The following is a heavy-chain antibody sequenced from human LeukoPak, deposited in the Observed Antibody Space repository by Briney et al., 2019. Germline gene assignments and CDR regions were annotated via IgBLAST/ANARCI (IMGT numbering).Heavy chain of an antibody. CDR1: GGSVSSGSYY. J-gene: IGHJ3*02. CDR3: ARDYCSSTSCNTFDI. Sequence: SETLSLTCTVSGGSVSSGSYYWSWIRQPPGKGLEWIGYIYYSGSTNYNPSLKSRVTISVDTSKNQFSLKLSSVTAADTAVYYCARDYCSSTSCNTFDIWGHGAMVTVSS. CDR2: IYYSGST. V-gene: IGHV4-61*01. D-gene: IGHD2-2*01.